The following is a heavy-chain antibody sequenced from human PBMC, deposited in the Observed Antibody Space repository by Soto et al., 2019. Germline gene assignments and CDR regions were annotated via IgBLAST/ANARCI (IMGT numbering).Heavy chain of an antibody. CDR1: GYNFTNYW. V-gene: IGHV5-51*01. J-gene: IGHJ4*01. D-gene: IGHD4-4*01. CDR2: IYPGDSNT. CDR3: VSGKTTPDY. Sequence: PGESLKISCKGSGYNFTNYWIAWVRQMSGRGLEGMGIIYPGDSNTRYSPSFQGQVTFSADKSIGTAYLQWSSLRASDTAMYDRVSGKTTPDYWGDGTPINVSS.